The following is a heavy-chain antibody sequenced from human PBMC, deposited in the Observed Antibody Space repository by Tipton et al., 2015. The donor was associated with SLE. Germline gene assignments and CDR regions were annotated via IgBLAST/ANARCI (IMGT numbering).Heavy chain of an antibody. CDR1: GGSFSGYY. CDR3: ARGPGAATGEAIDV. J-gene: IGHJ3*01. D-gene: IGHD7-27*01. CDR2: MYYSGST. V-gene: IGHV4-59*01. Sequence: TLSLTCEVYGGSFSGYYWSWIRQPPGKGLEWIGYMYYSGSTNYNPSLKSRVTISVDTSKNQFSLKLSSVTAADSAIYYCARGPGAATGEAIDVWGQGTTVTVSS.